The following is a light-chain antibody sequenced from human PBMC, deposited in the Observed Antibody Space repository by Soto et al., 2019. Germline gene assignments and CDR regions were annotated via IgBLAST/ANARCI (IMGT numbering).Light chain of an antibody. CDR3: QQYGGSPWT. CDR1: QSVSSSY. Sequence: EIVLTQSPGTLSLSPGERATLSCRASQSVSSSYLGWYQQKPGQAPGLLIYGASSRATGIPDRFSGSGSGTDFTLTISRLEPEDFAVYYCQQYGGSPWTFGQGTKVDIK. J-gene: IGKJ1*01. V-gene: IGKV3-20*01. CDR2: GAS.